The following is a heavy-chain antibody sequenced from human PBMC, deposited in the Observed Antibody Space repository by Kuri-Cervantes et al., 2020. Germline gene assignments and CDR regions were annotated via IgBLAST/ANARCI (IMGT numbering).Heavy chain of an antibody. V-gene: IGHV3-11*01. CDR3: ARERTDSADDYGDYVDSKEYYFDY. D-gene: IGHD4-17*01. J-gene: IGHJ4*02. CDR2: ISSSGSTI. Sequence: GGSLRLSCAASGFTFSDYYMSWIRQAPGKGLEWVSYISSSGSTIYYADSVKGRFTISRDNAKNSLYLQMNSLRAEDTAVYYCARERTDSADDYGDYVDSKEYYFDYWGQGTLVTVSS. CDR1: GFTFSDYY.